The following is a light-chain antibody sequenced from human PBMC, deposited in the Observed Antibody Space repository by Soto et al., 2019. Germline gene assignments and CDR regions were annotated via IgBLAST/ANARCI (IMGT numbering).Light chain of an antibody. J-gene: IGLJ2*01. CDR2: EVS. Sequence: QSVLTQPASVSGSPGQSITISCTGTSSDVGGYNYVSWYQQHPGKAPKLMIYEVSNRPSGVSNRFSGSKSGNTASLTISGLQAEDEADYYCRSYTSSSKVVFGGGTKLTVL. V-gene: IGLV2-14*01. CDR3: RSYTSSSKVV. CDR1: SSDVGGYNY.